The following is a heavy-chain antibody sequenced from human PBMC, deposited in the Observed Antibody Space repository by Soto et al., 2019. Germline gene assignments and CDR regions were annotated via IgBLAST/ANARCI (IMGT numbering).Heavy chain of an antibody. Sequence: QVQLVQSGAEVKKPGASVKVSCQASGYTFTSYDIHWVRQATGQGLEWMGWMNPNSGNTGYAQKFQGGVTMTRNTSISTAYMELSSLRSEDTAVYYCARERSSGWYVDYWGQGTLVTVSS. CDR1: GYTFTSYD. CDR2: MNPNSGNT. V-gene: IGHV1-8*01. J-gene: IGHJ4*02. D-gene: IGHD6-19*01. CDR3: ARERSSGWYVDY.